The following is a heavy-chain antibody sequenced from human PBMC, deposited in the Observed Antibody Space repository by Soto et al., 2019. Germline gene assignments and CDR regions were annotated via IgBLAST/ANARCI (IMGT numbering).Heavy chain of an antibody. Sequence: SVKVSCKASGGTFSSYAISWVRQAPGQGLEWMGGIIPIFGTANYAQKFQGRVTITADKSTSTAYMELSSLRSEDTAVYYCARGGEARPSFDYFDYWGQAAMATVYS. CDR3: ARGGEARPSFDYFDY. CDR2: IIPIFGTA. D-gene: IGHD6-6*01. J-gene: IGHJ4*02. V-gene: IGHV1-69*06. CDR1: GGTFSSYA.